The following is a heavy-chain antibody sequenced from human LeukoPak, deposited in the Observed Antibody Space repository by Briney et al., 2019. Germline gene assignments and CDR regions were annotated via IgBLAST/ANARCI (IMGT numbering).Heavy chain of an antibody. V-gene: IGHV4-59*01. J-gene: IGHJ4*02. CDR3: ARTLRGYSYGPFDY. D-gene: IGHD5-18*01. CDR2: IYYSGST. CDR1: GGSISSYY. Sequence: SETLSLTCTVSGGSISSYYWSWIRQPPGKGLEWIGYIYYSGSTNYNPSLKSRVTISVDTPKNQFSLKLSSVTAADTAMYYCARTLRGYSYGPFDYWGQGTLVTVSS.